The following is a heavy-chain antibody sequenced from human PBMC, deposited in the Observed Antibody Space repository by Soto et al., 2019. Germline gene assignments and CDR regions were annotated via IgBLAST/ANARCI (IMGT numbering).Heavy chain of an antibody. Sequence: PGESLKISCKGSGYSFTSYWIGWVRQMPGKGLEWVGIIYPGDSDIRYSPSFEGQVTTSADKSISTSYLHWSSLKASDTAMYYCARQKDSSGYYPTLDYWGQGTLVTVS. V-gene: IGHV5-51*01. D-gene: IGHD3-22*01. CDR3: ARQKDSSGYYPTLDY. CDR2: IYPGDSDI. CDR1: GYSFTSYW. J-gene: IGHJ4*02.